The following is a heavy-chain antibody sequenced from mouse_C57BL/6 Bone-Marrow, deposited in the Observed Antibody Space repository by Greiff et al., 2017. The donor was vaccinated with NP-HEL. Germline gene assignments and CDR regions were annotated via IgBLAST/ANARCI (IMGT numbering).Heavy chain of an antibody. D-gene: IGHD6-1*01. V-gene: IGHV1-64*01. J-gene: IGHJ4*01. CDR2: IHPNSGST. CDR1: GYTFTSYW. CDR3: ASHGPPLAMDY. Sequence: QVQLKQPGAELVKPGASVKLSCKASGYTFTSYWMHWVKQRPGQGLEWIGMIHPNSGSTNYNEKFKSKATLTVDKSSSTAYLQLSSLASEDSAIYYCASHGPPLAMDYWGQGTSVTVSS.